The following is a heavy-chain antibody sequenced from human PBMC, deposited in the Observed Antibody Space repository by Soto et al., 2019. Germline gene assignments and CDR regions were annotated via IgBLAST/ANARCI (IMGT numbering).Heavy chain of an antibody. CDR1: GFTFSSYG. Sequence: GGSLRLSCAASGFTFSSYGMHWVRQAPGKGLEWVAVIWYDGSNKYYAYSVKGRFTISRDNSKNTLYLQMNSLRAEDTAVYYSANDASPLGNIGNYYYYYGMDVWGQGTTVTVSS. J-gene: IGHJ6*02. CDR3: ANDASPLGNIGNYYYYYGMDV. CDR2: IWYDGSNK. D-gene: IGHD5-12*01. V-gene: IGHV3-33*06.